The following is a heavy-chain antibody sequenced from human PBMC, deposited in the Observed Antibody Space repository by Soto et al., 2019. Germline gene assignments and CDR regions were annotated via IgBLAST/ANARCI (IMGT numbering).Heavy chain of an antibody. Sequence: ASVKVSCKASGYTFTSYDINGVRQATGQGLEWVGWMNPNSGNTGYAQKFQGRVTMTRNTSISTAYMELSSLRSEDTAVYYCARGCSSTSCYIDYYYGMDVWGQGTTVTVSS. CDR1: GYTFTSYD. D-gene: IGHD2-2*02. V-gene: IGHV1-8*01. CDR3: ARGCSSTSCYIDYYYGMDV. CDR2: MNPNSGNT. J-gene: IGHJ6*02.